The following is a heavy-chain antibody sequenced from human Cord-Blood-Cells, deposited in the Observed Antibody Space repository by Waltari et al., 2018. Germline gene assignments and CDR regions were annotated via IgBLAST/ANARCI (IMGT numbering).Heavy chain of an antibody. CDR2: IYPGDSDT. CDR1: GYSFTSYW. Sequence: EVQLVQSGAEVKKPGESLKISCKGSGYSFTSYWIGWVRQMPGKGLEWMGIIYPGDSDTRYSPSFQGQVTISADKSINTAYLQWSSLKASDTAMYYCARQDSGSYYSHRPGFDYWGQGTLVTVSS. J-gene: IGHJ4*02. V-gene: IGHV5-51*01. D-gene: IGHD1-26*01. CDR3: ARQDSGSYYSHRPGFDY.